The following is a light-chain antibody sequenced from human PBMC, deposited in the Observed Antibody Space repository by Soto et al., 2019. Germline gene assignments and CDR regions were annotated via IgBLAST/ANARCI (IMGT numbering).Light chain of an antibody. CDR1: QSVRNSY. CDR3: QEYGSSST. V-gene: IGKV3-20*01. J-gene: IGKJ4*01. Sequence: EIVLTQSPGTLSLSPGQRATLSCRASQSVRNSYLAWYQQKPGQAPRLLIYTASSRAPGIPDRFSGSGSGTDFTLTISRLEPEDFAVYYCQEYGSSSTFGGGTKVEMK. CDR2: TAS.